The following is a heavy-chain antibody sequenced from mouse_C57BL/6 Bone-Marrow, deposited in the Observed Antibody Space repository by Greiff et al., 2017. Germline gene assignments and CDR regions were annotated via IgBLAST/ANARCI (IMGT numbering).Heavy chain of an antibody. CDR2: IYPGSGST. CDR1: GYTFTSYW. J-gene: IGHJ3*01. V-gene: IGHV1-55*01. Sequence: QVQLKQSGAELVKPGASVKMSCKASGYTFTSYWITWVKQRPGQGLEWIGDIYPGSGSTNYNEKFKSKATLTVDTSSSTAYMQLSSLTSEDSAVYYCARWGGPPFAYWGQGTLVTVSA. CDR3: ARWGGPPFAY.